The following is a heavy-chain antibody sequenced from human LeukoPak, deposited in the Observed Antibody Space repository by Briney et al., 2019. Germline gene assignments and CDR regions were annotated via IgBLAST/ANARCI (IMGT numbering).Heavy chain of an antibody. Sequence: GGSLRLSCAASGFTFSSYAMSWVRQAPGKGLEWVSGISGSGGTTLYADSVKGRFTISRDNSKNTLYLQMNSLRAEDTAVYYCAKEVSGPLSGSYYSTLYYYYGMDVWGQGTTVTVSS. J-gene: IGHJ6*02. CDR1: GFTFSSYA. CDR3: AKEVSGPLSGSYYSTLYYYYGMDV. V-gene: IGHV3-23*01. D-gene: IGHD3-10*01. CDR2: ISGSGGTT.